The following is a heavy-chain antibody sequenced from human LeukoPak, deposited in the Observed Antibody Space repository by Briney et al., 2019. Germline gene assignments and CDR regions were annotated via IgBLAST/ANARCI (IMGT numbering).Heavy chain of an antibody. Sequence: ASVKVSCKASGYTFTSYYMHWVRQAPGQGLEWMGIINPSGGSTSYAQKFQGRVTMTRDTSTSTVYMELSSLRSEDTAVYYCARRHYDILTGYSDAFDIWGQGTMVTVSS. CDR2: INPSGGST. V-gene: IGHV1-46*01. CDR3: ARRHYDILTGYSDAFDI. J-gene: IGHJ3*02. CDR1: GYTFTSYY. D-gene: IGHD3-9*01.